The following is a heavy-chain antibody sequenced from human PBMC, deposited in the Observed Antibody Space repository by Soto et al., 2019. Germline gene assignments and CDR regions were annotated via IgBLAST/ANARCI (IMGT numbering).Heavy chain of an antibody. Sequence: EVRLVESGGGLVQPGGSLRLSCAVSGFSVATDSMSWVRQAPGKGLEWISGIYKDGTTYHADSVKGRFTTSRDSFKNTLYLQMDNLGAEDTAVYHCTRDSSYYGSGGGVLDYWGQGTLVTVSS. J-gene: IGHJ4*02. CDR1: GFSVATDS. D-gene: IGHD3-10*01. CDR2: IYKDGTT. CDR3: TRDSSYYGSGGGVLDY. V-gene: IGHV3-66*01.